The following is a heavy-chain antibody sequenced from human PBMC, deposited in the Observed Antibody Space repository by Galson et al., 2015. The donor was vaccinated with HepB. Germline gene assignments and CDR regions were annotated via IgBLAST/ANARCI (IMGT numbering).Heavy chain of an antibody. CDR3: AKGDTPWGGFDI. J-gene: IGHJ3*02. V-gene: IGHV3-23*01. CDR2: ISDGGDTT. CDR1: GFTFSSFA. Sequence: LRLSCATSGFTFSSFAMTWVRQAPGKGLEWVSAISDGGDTTYYAGSVKGRFSITRDVSKSTLSLQMNSLRAEDTAVYYCAKGDTPWGGFDIWGQGTMVTVSS. D-gene: IGHD2-21*01.